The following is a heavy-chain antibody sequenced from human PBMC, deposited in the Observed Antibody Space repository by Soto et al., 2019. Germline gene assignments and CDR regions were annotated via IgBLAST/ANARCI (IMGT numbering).Heavy chain of an antibody. Sequence: GGSLRLSCEVSGFTLTDYAIIWVRQGPGRGLEWVSSISGSGATTYYADLVRGRFIVSRDNSKRMVYLRMTGLRDDDTAIYFCARGIVGKSLDFWGQGTEVTVSS. V-gene: IGHV3-23*01. CDR2: ISGSGATT. J-gene: IGHJ4*02. CDR1: GFTLTDYA. D-gene: IGHD7-27*01. CDR3: ARGIVGKSLDF.